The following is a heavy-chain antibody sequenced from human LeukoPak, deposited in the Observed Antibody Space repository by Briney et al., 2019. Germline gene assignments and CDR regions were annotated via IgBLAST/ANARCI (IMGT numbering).Heavy chain of an antibody. CDR1: GFTFSSYG. Sequence: GKSLRLSCAASGFTFSSYGMHWVRQAPGKGLEWVALIWYDGSHKDYTDSVKGRFTISRDNSKNTLYLLMKGLRAEDTAVYYCVREDSGYDIHFDYWGQGTLVTVSS. D-gene: IGHD5-12*01. V-gene: IGHV3-33*01. CDR2: IWYDGSHK. J-gene: IGHJ4*02. CDR3: VREDSGYDIHFDY.